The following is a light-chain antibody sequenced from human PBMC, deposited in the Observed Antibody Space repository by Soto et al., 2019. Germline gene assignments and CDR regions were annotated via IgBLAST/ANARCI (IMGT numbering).Light chain of an antibody. CDR2: SND. V-gene: IGLV1-44*01. J-gene: IGLJ2*01. CDR1: SSNIGGNT. Sequence: QAVVTQPPSASGTPGQRVTISCSGSSSNIGGNTVNWYQQLPGTAPKLLISSNDQRPSGVPDRFSGSKSGTSASLAISGLQSEDEADYYCAAWDDSLNGVVFGGGTQLTVL. CDR3: AAWDDSLNGVV.